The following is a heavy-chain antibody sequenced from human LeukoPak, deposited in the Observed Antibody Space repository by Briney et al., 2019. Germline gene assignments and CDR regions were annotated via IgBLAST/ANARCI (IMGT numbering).Heavy chain of an antibody. D-gene: IGHD3-22*01. CDR3: AKDGEVITMMSVYFDY. Sequence: GGSLRLSCAASGFTFSSYAMSWVRQAPGKGLEWVSAISGSGGSTYYADSVKGRFTISRDNSKNTLCLQMNSLRAEDTAVYYCAKDGEVITMMSVYFDYWGQGTLVTVSS. V-gene: IGHV3-23*01. CDR2: ISGSGGST. J-gene: IGHJ4*02. CDR1: GFTFSSYA.